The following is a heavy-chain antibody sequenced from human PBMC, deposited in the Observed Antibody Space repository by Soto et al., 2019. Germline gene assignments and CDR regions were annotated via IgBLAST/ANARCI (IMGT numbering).Heavy chain of an antibody. J-gene: IGHJ6*02. CDR3: AGVVWFRGMDV. D-gene: IGHD3-16*01. CDR2: TYYRSKWIH. CDR1: GGKVSSSSAA. Sequence: SQTLPITCDISGGKVSSSSAAWNWIRQSPSRGLEWLGRTYYRSKWIHEYTLSMESRITINPDTSKNQFSLHIYSVTPEDTAVYYCAGVVWFRGMDVWGQGPPVTVSS. V-gene: IGHV6-1*01.